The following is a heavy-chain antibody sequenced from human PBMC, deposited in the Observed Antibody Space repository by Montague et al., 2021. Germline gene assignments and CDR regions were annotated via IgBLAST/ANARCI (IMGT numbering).Heavy chain of an antibody. CDR3: ASYSRVRWLQSYFAY. Sequence: SETLSLTCTVPGGSISSSSYNWVCIRQPPGKGLVWIGRIDYSGSTYYDPSLKSRVTITVDTYKNQLSLKLSSVTAADTAVYYCASYSRVRWLQSYFAYWGKGPLATASS. CDR2: IDYSGST. V-gene: IGHV4-39*01. J-gene: IGHJ4*02. D-gene: IGHD5-24*01. CDR1: GGSISSSSYN.